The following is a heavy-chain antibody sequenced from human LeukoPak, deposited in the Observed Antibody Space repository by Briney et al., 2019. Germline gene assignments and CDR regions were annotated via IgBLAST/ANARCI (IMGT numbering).Heavy chain of an antibody. J-gene: IGHJ4*02. CDR1: GFTFSSYA. Sequence: GRSLRLSCAASGFTFSSYAMHWVRQAPGKGLEWVAVISYDGSNKYYADSVKGRFTISRDNSKNTLYLQMNSLRAEDTAVYYCARDYYYDSSGYYSGPDYWGQGTLVTVSS. V-gene: IGHV3-30-3*01. CDR2: ISYDGSNK. CDR3: ARDYYYDSSGYYSGPDY. D-gene: IGHD3-22*01.